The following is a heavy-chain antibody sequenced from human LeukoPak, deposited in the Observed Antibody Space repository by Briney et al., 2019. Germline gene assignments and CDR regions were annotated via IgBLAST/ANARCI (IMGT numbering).Heavy chain of an antibody. CDR1: GFTFSTYA. CDR3: AKDQWLVPGGAFDF. V-gene: IGHV3-23*01. Sequence: GGSLRLSCAASGFTFSTYAMSWVRQAPGRGLEWVSSISGRDGSTYYADSVKGRFTISRDNSKNTLYLQMNSLRAEDTAVYYCAKDQWLVPGGAFDFWGQGTMVTVSS. CDR2: ISGRDGST. J-gene: IGHJ3*01. D-gene: IGHD6-19*01.